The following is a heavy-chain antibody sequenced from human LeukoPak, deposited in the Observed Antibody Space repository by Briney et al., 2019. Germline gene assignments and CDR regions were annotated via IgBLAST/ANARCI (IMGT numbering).Heavy chain of an antibody. V-gene: IGHV4-31*03. CDR2: IYYSGST. J-gene: IGHJ4*02. D-gene: IGHD5-18*01. CDR3: ARAGYSYGYFDY. CDR1: GGSISSGGYY. Sequence: SQTLSLTCTVSGGSISSGGYYWSWIRQHPGKGLEWIGYIYYSGSTYYNPSLKSRVTISVDTSKNQFSLKLSSVTAADTAVYYCARAGYSYGYFDYWGQGTLVTVPS.